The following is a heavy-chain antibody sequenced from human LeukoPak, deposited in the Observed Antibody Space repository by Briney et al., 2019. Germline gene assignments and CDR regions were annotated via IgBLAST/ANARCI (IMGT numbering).Heavy chain of an antibody. V-gene: IGHV4-34*01. CDR1: GGSFSGYY. J-gene: IGHJ4*02. CDR2: INHSGST. Sequence: NPSETLSLTCAVYGGSFSGYYWSWVRQPPGKGLEWIGEINHSGSTNYNPSLKSRVTISVDTSKNQFSLKLSSVTAADTAVYYCARHSLVRGVMTIFDYWGQGTLVTVSS. D-gene: IGHD3-10*02. CDR3: ARHSLVRGVMTIFDY.